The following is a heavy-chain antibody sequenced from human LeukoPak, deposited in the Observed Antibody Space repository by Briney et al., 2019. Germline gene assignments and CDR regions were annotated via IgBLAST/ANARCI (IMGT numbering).Heavy chain of an antibody. V-gene: IGHV3-21*01. Sequence: GGSLRLSCAASGFIFSTYSMNWVRQAPGKGLEWVSSISSSSYIYYADSVKGRFTISRDNAKKSLYLQMNSLRAEDTAVYYCARSVTTLNTNFDYWGQGTLVTVSS. J-gene: IGHJ4*02. CDR3: ARSVTTLNTNFDY. CDR1: GFIFSTYS. D-gene: IGHD4-17*01. CDR2: ISSSSYI.